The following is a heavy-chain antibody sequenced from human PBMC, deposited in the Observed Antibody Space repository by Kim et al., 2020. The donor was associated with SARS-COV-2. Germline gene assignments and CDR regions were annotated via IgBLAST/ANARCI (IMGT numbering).Heavy chain of an antibody. CDR2: IIPIFGTA. CDR1: GGTFSSYA. CDR3: ARGAYDSSGCPD. J-gene: IGHJ4*02. D-gene: IGHD3-22*01. Sequence: SVKVSCKASGGTFSSYAISWVRQAPGQGLEWMGGIIPIFGTANYAQKFQGRVTITADESTSTAYMELSSLRSEDTAVYYCARGAYDSSGCPDWGQGTLVTVSS. V-gene: IGHV1-69*13.